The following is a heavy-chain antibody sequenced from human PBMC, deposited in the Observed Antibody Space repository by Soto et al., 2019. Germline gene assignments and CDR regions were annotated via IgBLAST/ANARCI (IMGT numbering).Heavy chain of an antibody. Sequence: QVQLQESGPGLVKPSQTLSLTCTVSGGSISSGDYYWSWIRQPPGKGLEWIGYIYYSGSTYYNPSLKSRASXXVXSSKNQFSLKLSSVTAADTAVYYCASTSYGYTFYDYWGQGTLVTVSS. CDR2: IYYSGST. V-gene: IGHV4-30-4*01. D-gene: IGHD5-18*01. J-gene: IGHJ4*02. CDR3: ASTSYGYTFYDY. CDR1: GGSISSGDYY.